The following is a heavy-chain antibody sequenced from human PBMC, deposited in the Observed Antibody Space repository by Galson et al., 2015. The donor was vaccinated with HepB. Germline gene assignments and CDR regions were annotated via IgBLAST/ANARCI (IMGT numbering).Heavy chain of an antibody. CDR2: IYYSGST. J-gene: IGHJ4*02. V-gene: IGHV4-39*01. Sequence: ETLSLTCTVSGGSISSSSYYWGWIRQPPGKGLEWIGSIYYSGSTYYNPSLKSRVTISVDTSKNQFSLKLSSVTAADTAVYYCARVGDYGTNWGQGTLVTVSS. CDR3: ARVGDYGTN. CDR1: GGSISSSSYY. D-gene: IGHD4-17*01.